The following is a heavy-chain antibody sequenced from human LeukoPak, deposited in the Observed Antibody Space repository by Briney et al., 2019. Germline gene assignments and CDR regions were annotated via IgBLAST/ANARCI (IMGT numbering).Heavy chain of an antibody. CDR1: GFTFSDYY. CDR3: ARAVGFWSGYYWFDP. D-gene: IGHD3-3*01. CDR2: ISSSGSTI. J-gene: IGHJ5*02. Sequence: GGSLRLSCAASGFTFSDYYMSWMRQAPGKGLEWVSYISSSGSTIYYADSKKGRFTISRDNAKNSLYLQMYSLRAEDTSVYYCARAVGFWSGYYWFDPWGQGTLVTVSS. V-gene: IGHV3-11*04.